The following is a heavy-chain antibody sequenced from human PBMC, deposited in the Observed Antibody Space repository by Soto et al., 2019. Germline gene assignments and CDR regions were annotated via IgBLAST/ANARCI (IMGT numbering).Heavy chain of an antibody. CDR1: GYSFTIYA. CDR2: INAGNGNT. D-gene: IGHD5-12*01. Sequence: PVKVACKAAGYSFTIYAMRWGRKDPGQRLEWMGWINAGNGNTKYPQKFQGRVTITRDTSASTAYMELSSLRSEDTAVYYCAREEEYSGYDFSCMDVWGQGTTVTVSS. CDR3: AREEEYSGYDFSCMDV. J-gene: IGHJ6*02. V-gene: IGHV1-3*01.